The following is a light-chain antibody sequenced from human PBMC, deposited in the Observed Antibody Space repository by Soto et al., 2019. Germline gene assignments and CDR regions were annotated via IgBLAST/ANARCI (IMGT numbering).Light chain of an antibody. Sequence: EVVLTQSPATLSVSPGERATLSCWASQSVSTNLAWYQQKPGQAPRLLIYGASNRATGIPDRFSGSGSGTDFTLTISRLEPEDFAVYYCQQYGSSPTFGQGTRLEIK. J-gene: IGKJ5*01. CDR1: QSVSTN. CDR3: QQYGSSPT. V-gene: IGKV3-20*01. CDR2: GAS.